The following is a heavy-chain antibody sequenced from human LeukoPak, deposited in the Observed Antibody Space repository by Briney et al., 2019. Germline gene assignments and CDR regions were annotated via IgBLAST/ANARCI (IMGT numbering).Heavy chain of an antibody. D-gene: IGHD3-16*01. V-gene: IGHV3-48*02. J-gene: IGHJ4*02. CDR2: IRTSAASAYNT. CDR3: ARDQRFAFDY. Sequence: GGSLRLSCAASGFTFTDYPMNWDRQAPGRGLEWVANIRTSAASAYNTNYADSVQGRVIISRDDAKKTLYLHMNGLRDDDTAVYYCARDQRFAFDYWGQGILVTVSS. CDR1: GFTFTDYP.